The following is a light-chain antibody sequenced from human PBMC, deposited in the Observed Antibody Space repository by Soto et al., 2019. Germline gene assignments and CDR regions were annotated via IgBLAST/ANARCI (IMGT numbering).Light chain of an antibody. V-gene: IGKV3-20*01. CDR3: QQYGC. CDR1: QSVSSSY. CDR2: GTS. J-gene: IGKJ2*03. Sequence: EIVLTQSPGTLSLSPGERATLSCRASQSVSSSYLAWYQQKPGQAPRLLIYGTSSRATGIPERFSGSGSGTELTLIISSLKPEDFAVYYCQQYGCFVQGTKLEIK.